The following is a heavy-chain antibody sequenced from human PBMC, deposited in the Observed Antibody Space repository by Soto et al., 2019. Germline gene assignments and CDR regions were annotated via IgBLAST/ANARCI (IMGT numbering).Heavy chain of an antibody. CDR1: GGSISSYY. CDR2: IYYSGST. Sequence: QVQLQESGPGLVKPSETLSLTCTVSGGSISSYYWSWIRQPPGKVLEWIGYIYYSGSTNYSPSLMSRVTISVDTSKNHFSVKLSSVTAADTAVYSSARVPGMDVWGQGPTVTVSS. J-gene: IGHJ6*02. CDR3: ARVPGMDV. V-gene: IGHV4-59*01.